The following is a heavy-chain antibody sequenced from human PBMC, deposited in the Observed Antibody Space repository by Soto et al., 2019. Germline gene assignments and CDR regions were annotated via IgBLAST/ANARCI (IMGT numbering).Heavy chain of an antibody. CDR3: ARDKITGLFDY. Sequence: PSETLSLTCTVSGASIRSSTFYWGWIRQPPGTGLEWIGEINHSGSTNYNPSLKSRVTISVDTSKNQFSLKLTSVTAADTAVYYCARDKITGLFDYWGQGTLVTVSS. CDR2: INHSGST. D-gene: IGHD2-8*02. CDR1: GASIRSSTFY. V-gene: IGHV4-39*07. J-gene: IGHJ4*02.